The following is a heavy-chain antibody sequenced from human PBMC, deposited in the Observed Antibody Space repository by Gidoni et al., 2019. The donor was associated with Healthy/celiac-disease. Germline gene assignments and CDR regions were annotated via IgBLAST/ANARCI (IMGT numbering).Heavy chain of an antibody. J-gene: IGHJ4*02. CDR3: AKDGGFECGGDCYADY. CDR1: GFTFSSYA. CDR2: ISGSGGST. V-gene: IGHV3-23*01. D-gene: IGHD2-21*02. Sequence: VQPGGSLRLSCAASGFTFSSYAMSWVRQAPGKGLEWVSAISGSGGSTYYADSVKGRFTISRDNSKNTLYLQMNSLRAEDTAVYYCAKDGGFECGGDCYADYWGQGTLVTVSS.